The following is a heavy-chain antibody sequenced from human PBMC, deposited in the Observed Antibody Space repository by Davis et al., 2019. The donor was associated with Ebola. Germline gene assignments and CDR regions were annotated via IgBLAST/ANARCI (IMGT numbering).Heavy chain of an antibody. Sequence: SETLSLTCAVYGGSFSGYYWSWIRQPPGKGLEWIGYIYYSGSTSYNPSLKSRVTISVDTSKNQFSLKLSSVTAADTAVYYGARHGEGWEFDFWGQGTLVTVSS. J-gene: IGHJ4*02. CDR2: IYYSGST. V-gene: IGHV4-59*08. CDR3: ARHGEGWEFDF. CDR1: GGSFSGYY. D-gene: IGHD1-26*01.